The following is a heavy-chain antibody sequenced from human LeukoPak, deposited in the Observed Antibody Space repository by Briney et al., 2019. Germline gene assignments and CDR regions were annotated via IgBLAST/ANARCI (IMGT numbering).Heavy chain of an antibody. CDR3: ARWGVTNSGYDFWGPFDF. Sequence: ASVKVSCKASGGTFSSHAISWVRQAPGQGLEWMGGIIPILGTPKYAQNFPGRVTITADESTSTVYMELSSLRSEDTAIYYCARWGVTNSGYDFWGPFDFWGQGTLVTVSS. CDR2: IIPILGTP. J-gene: IGHJ5*01. CDR1: GGTFSSHA. V-gene: IGHV1-69*13. D-gene: IGHD3-3*01.